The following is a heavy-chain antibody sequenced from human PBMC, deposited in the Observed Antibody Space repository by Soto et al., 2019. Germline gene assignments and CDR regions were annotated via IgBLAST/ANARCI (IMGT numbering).Heavy chain of an antibody. CDR3: ARQIYDSSGYYYAY. Sequence: SETLSLTCAVYGGSFSGYYWSWIRQPPGKGLEWIGEINHSGNTNYNPSLKSRVTISVDKSKSQFFLKLSSVTAPDTAVYYRARQIYDSSGYYYAYWGQGTLVTVSS. J-gene: IGHJ4*02. CDR1: GGSFSGYY. V-gene: IGHV4-34*01. D-gene: IGHD3-22*01. CDR2: INHSGNT.